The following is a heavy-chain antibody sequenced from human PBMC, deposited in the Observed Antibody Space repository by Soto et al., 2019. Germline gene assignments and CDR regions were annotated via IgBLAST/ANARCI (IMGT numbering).Heavy chain of an antibody. D-gene: IGHD2-21*02. CDR3: ATPSSVTAQVWTKPFDI. CDR1: GYSFTSYW. Sequence: GESLKISCKGSGYSFTSYWIGWVRQMPGKGLEWMGIIYPGDSDSRYSPSFQGQVTISADKSINTAYLQWSSLKASDTAMYYCATPSSVTAQVWTKPFDIWGQGTLVTVSS. V-gene: IGHV5-51*01. CDR2: IYPGDSDS. J-gene: IGHJ3*02.